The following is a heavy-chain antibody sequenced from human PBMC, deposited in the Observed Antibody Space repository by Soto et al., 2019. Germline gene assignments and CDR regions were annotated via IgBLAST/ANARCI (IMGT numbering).Heavy chain of an antibody. V-gene: IGHV3-43*02. Sequence: GGSLRLSCAASGFTFDDYAMHWVRQAPGKGLEWVSLISGDGGSIYYADSVKGRFTISRDNSKNSLYLQMNSLRTEDTALYYCAKSIAAAGYYYYYGMDVWGQGTTVTVSS. CDR1: GFTFDDYA. CDR3: AKSIAAAGYYYYYGMDV. J-gene: IGHJ6*02. CDR2: ISGDGGSI. D-gene: IGHD6-13*01.